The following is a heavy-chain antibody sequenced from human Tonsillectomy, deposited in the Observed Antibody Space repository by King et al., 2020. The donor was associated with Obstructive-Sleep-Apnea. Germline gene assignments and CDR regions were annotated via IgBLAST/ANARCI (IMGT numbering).Heavy chain of an antibody. V-gene: IGHV4-59*01. J-gene: IGHJ4*02. Sequence: VQLQESGPGLVKPSETLSLTCTVSGGSISSYYWSWIRQPPGKGLEWIGYIYYSGSTNYNPSLKSRVTISVDTSKNQFSLKLSSVTAADTAVYYCARGGYCSGGSCYPFDYWGQGTLVTVSS. CDR1: GGSISSYY. CDR2: IYYSGST. D-gene: IGHD2-15*01. CDR3: ARGGYCSGGSCYPFDY.